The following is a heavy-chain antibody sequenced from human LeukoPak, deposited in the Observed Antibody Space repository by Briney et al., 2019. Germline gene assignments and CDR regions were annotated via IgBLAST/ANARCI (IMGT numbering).Heavy chain of an antibody. J-gene: IGHJ5*02. V-gene: IGHV3-49*03. D-gene: IGHD4-17*01. Sequence: GGSLRLSCTASGFTFGDYAMSWFRQAPGKGLEWVGFIRSKAYGGTTEYAASVKGRFTISRDDSKSIAYLQMNSLKTEDTAVYYCSGGGGDYGDNWFDPWGQGTLVTVSS. CDR1: GFTFGDYA. CDR3: SGGGGDYGDNWFDP. CDR2: IRSKAYGGTT.